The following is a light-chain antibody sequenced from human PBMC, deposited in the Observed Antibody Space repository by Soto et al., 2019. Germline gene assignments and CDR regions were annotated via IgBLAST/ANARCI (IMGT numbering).Light chain of an antibody. J-gene: IGKJ1*01. V-gene: IGKV1-39*01. Sequence: IQMTHTPSSLSASVGDRVTITCRASQSISSYLNWYQQKPGKAPKLLIYAASTLQSGVPSRFSGGGSGTDFTLTISCLQSEDFAAYYCQQYYSYPPTFGQGTKVDIK. CDR2: AAS. CDR1: QSISSY. CDR3: QQYYSYPPT.